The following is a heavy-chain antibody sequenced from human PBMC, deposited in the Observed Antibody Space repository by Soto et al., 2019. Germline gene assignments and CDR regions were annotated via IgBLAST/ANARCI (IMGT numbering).Heavy chain of an antibody. V-gene: IGHV3-30-3*01. D-gene: IGHD3-10*01. CDR1: GFTFSSYA. Sequence: QVQLVESGGGVVQPGRSLRLSCAASGFTFSSYAMHWVRQAPGKGLEWVAAISYGGGNKYYADSVKGRFTISRDNSKNTLYLQINSLRAEDTAVYYCARPDYGSGSYPDYWGQGTLVTVSS. J-gene: IGHJ4*02. CDR2: ISYGGGNK. CDR3: ARPDYGSGSYPDY.